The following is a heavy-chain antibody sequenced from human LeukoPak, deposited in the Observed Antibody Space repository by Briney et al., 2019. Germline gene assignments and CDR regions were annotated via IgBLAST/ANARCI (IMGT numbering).Heavy chain of an antibody. J-gene: IGHJ6*03. CDR1: GFTFSSYG. V-gene: IGHV3-30*02. CDR3: AKVTGSNYYYYMDV. Sequence: PGGSLRLSCAAFGFTFSSYGMHWVRQAPGKGLEWVAFIRYDGNNKYYADSVKGRFTISRDNSKNTLYLQMNSLRAEDTAVYYCAKVTGSNYYYYMDVWGKGTTVTISS. CDR2: IRYDGNNK.